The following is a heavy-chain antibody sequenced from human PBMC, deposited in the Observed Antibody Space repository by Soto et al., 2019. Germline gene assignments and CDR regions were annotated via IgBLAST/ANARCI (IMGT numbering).Heavy chain of an antibody. CDR3: AIQLHLGELSLPPDYYYYYMDV. D-gene: IGHD3-16*02. CDR1: GGTFSSYT. V-gene: IGHV1-69*02. CDR2: IIPILGIA. J-gene: IGHJ6*03. Sequence: SVKVSCKASGGTFSSYTISWVRQAPGQGLEWMGRIIPILGIANYAQKFQGRVTITADKSTSTAYMELSSLRSEDMAVYYCAIQLHLGELSLPPDYYYYYMDVWGKGTTVTVSS.